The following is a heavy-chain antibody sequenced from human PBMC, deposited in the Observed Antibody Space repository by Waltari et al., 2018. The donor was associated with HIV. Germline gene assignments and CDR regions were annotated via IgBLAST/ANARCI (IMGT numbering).Heavy chain of an antibody. CDR3: ATFPINDHSNKRLGY. Sequence: EVQLVESGGGLVQPGGSLRPSCAASGFTFSSYWMHWVRQAPGKGLVWVTLINSDGSSTTYADSVKGRFTSSRDNAKNTLYLQMNSLRDEDTAVYYCATFPINDHSNKRLGYWGQGTLVTVSS. D-gene: IGHD4-4*01. CDR2: INSDGSST. CDR1: GFTFSSYW. J-gene: IGHJ4*02. V-gene: IGHV3-74*01.